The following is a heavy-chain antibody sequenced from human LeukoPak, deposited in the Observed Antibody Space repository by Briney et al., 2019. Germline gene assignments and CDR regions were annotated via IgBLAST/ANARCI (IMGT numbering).Heavy chain of an antibody. CDR1: GYSFTSYW. D-gene: IGHD3/OR15-3a*01. CDR3: ARREGTPTGYYTSVGFHY. J-gene: IGHJ4*02. V-gene: IGHV5-51*01. Sequence: GEPLKISCKGSGYSFTSYWIGWVRQMPGKGLEWMGIIYPGDSDTRYSPSFQGQVTISADKSISTAYLQWSSLKASDTAMYYCARREGTPTGYYTSVGFHYWGQGTLVTVSS. CDR2: IYPGDSDT.